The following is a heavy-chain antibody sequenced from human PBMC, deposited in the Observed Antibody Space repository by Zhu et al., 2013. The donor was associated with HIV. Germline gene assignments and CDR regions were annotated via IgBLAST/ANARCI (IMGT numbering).Heavy chain of an antibody. V-gene: IGHV1-2*02. CDR2: INPPSGGT. CDR3: ARGVSSTXFFDH. Sequence: QVQLVQSGAEVKMPGASVKVSCKPSGYTFSDYYIHWLRQAPGQGLEWMGWINPPSGGTNYAQKFQGRLTMTSYMSITTVYMELGSLRSNDTATYYCARGVSSTXFFDHWGQGTLVIVSS. CDR1: GYTFSDYY. D-gene: IGHD6-19*01. J-gene: IGHJ4*02.